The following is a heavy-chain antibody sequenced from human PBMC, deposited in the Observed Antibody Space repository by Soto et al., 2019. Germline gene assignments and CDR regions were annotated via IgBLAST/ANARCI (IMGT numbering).Heavy chain of an antibody. D-gene: IGHD6-19*01. CDR3: ARESARVLGQWTNFDY. CDR1: GGTFSSYA. V-gene: IGHV1-69*01. Sequence: QVQLVQSGAEVKKPGSSVKVSCKASGGTFSSYAISWVRPAHGQGLEWLGGIIPIFGTANYPQKFQGRVTITADESTSTAYMELSSLRSEDTAVYYCARESARVLGQWTNFDYWGQGTLVTVAS. J-gene: IGHJ4*02. CDR2: IIPIFGTA.